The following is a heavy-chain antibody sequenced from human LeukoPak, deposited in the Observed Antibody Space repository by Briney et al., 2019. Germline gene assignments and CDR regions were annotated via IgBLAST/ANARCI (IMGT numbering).Heavy chain of an antibody. J-gene: IGHJ4*02. CDR2: ISSSGSTR. V-gene: IGHV3-11*01. CDR3: ARFGITGTTIAFDY. CDR1: GFTFSDYY. D-gene: IGHD1-20*01. Sequence: GGSLRLSCAASGFTFSDYYMSWIRQAPGKGLEWVSYISSSGSTRYYADSVKGRFIISRANPKNSLHLHMPSLRPEDTAVYYCARFGITGTTIAFDYWRQGTLVTVSS.